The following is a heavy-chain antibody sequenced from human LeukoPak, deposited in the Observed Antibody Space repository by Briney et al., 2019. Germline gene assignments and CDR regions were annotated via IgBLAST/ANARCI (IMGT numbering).Heavy chain of an antibody. Sequence: GASVKVSCKASGYTFTSYYMHWVRQAPGQGLEWMGIINPSGGSTSYAQKFQGRVTMTRDTSTSTVYMELNSLRAEDTAVYYCARVSSWYHGLVAWGQGTLVTVSS. J-gene: IGHJ5*02. CDR1: GYTFTSYY. V-gene: IGHV1-46*01. D-gene: IGHD6-13*01. CDR2: INPSGGST. CDR3: ARVSSWYHGLVA.